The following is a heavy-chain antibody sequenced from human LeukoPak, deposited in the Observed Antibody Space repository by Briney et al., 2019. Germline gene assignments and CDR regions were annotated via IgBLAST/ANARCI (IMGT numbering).Heavy chain of an antibody. CDR3: AKTRPLDSSSWSHGDY. D-gene: IGHD6-13*01. CDR2: ISGSGDST. CDR1: GFTFSSYA. Sequence: GGSLRLSCAASGFTFSSYAMHCVRQAPGKGLEWVSAISGSGDSTYCGDSVKGRFTISRDNSKNTLYLQMNSLRAEDTAVYYCAKTRPLDSSSWSHGDYWGQGTLVTVSS. V-gene: IGHV3-23*01. J-gene: IGHJ4*02.